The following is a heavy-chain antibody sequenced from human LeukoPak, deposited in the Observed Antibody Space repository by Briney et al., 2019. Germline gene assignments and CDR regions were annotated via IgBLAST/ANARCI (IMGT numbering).Heavy chain of an antibody. D-gene: IGHD3-10*01. Sequence: GGSLRLSCAASGFTFSSYAMSWVRQAPGKGLEWVSAISGSGGSTYYADSVKGRFTISRDNSKNTLYLQMNSLRAEDTAVYYCAKDLSSMVRGVHGEALDYWGQGTLVTVSS. CDR3: AKDLSSMVRGVHGEALDY. J-gene: IGHJ4*02. V-gene: IGHV3-23*01. CDR2: ISGSGGST. CDR1: GFTFSSYA.